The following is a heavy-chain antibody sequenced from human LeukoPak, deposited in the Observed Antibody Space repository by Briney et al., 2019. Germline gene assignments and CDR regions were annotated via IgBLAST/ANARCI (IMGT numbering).Heavy chain of an antibody. Sequence: GESLKISCKASGYSFTNTFIGWVPQMPGKGLEWMGIIYPGDSDTRYSPSFQGQVTISVDKSVTTAYLQWSSLQASDTAMYYCARPIAAAGTDLGYWGQGTLVTVSS. D-gene: IGHD6-13*01. CDR3: ARPIAAAGTDLGY. V-gene: IGHV5-51*01. CDR2: IYPGDSDT. J-gene: IGHJ4*02. CDR1: GYSFTNTF.